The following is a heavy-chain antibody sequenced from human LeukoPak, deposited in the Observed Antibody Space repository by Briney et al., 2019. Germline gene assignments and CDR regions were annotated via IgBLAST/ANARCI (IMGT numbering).Heavy chain of an antibody. D-gene: IGHD3-10*01. CDR2: IRYDGSNK. J-gene: IGHJ3*02. Sequence: GGSLRLSCAASGFTFSSYGMHWVRQAPGKGLEWVAFIRYDGSNKYYADSVKGRFTISRDNSKNTLYLQMNSLRAEDTAVYYCAREEVGLSGSGSYHDAFDIWGQGTMVTVSS. CDR3: AREEVGLSGSGSYHDAFDI. V-gene: IGHV3-30*02. CDR1: GFTFSSYG.